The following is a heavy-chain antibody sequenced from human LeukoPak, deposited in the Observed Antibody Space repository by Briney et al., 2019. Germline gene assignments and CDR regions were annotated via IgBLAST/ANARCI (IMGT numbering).Heavy chain of an antibody. D-gene: IGHD3-9*01. CDR2: ISGSGGST. J-gene: IGHJ6*02. V-gene: IGHV3-23*01. CDR3: AKDRFDILTGHGMDV. Sequence: GGSLRLSCAASGFTFSSYAMSWVRQAPGKGLEWVSAISGSGGSTYYADSVKGRFTISRDNPKNTLYLQMNSLRAEDTAVYYCAKDRFDILTGHGMDVWGQGTTVTVSS. CDR1: GFTFSSYA.